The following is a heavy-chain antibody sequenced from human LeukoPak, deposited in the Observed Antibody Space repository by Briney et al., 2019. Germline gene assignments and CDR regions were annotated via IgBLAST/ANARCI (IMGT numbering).Heavy chain of an antibody. CDR3: ARKGIVVVVAATPYAFDI. Sequence: PGGSLRLSCAASGFTFSSYWMSWVRQAPGKGLEWVANIKQDGSEKYYVDSVKGRFTISRDNAKNSLYLQMNSLRAEDTAVYYCARKGIVVVVAATPYAFDIWGQGTMVTASS. CDR2: IKQDGSEK. CDR1: GFTFSSYW. J-gene: IGHJ3*02. V-gene: IGHV3-7*01. D-gene: IGHD2-15*01.